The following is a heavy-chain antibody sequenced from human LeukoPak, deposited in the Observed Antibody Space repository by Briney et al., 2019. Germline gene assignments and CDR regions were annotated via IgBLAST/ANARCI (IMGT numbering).Heavy chain of an antibody. CDR3: AKCSGGSCYSGEHY. D-gene: IGHD2-15*01. CDR1: GFTFSSYA. V-gene: IGHV3-23*01. J-gene: IGHJ4*02. Sequence: GGSLRLSCAASGFTFSSYAMSWVRQAPGKGLEWVSAISGSGGSTYYADSVKGRFTISRDNSKNTLYLQMNSLRAEDTAVYYCAKCSGGSCYSGEHYWGQGTLVTVSS. CDR2: ISGSGGST.